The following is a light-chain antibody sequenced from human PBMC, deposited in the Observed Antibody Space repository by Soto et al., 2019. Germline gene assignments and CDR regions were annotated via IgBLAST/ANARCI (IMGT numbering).Light chain of an antibody. CDR2: AAS. CDR1: QGIGSW. Sequence: DILMTQSPATVSASLGEGVTITCRASQGIGSWLAWYQQKPGLAPKLLIYAASSLQTGVPSRFSGSGSGTDFTLTISSLQPEDFATYYCQQAHSFPQTFGQGTKLEIK. J-gene: IGKJ2*01. V-gene: IGKV1-12*01. CDR3: QQAHSFPQT.